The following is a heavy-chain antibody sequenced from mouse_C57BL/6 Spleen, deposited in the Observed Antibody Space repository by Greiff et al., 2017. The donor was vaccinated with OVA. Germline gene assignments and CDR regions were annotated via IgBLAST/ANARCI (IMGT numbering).Heavy chain of an antibody. D-gene: IGHD1-1*01. V-gene: IGHV3-6*01. J-gene: IGHJ1*03. CDR3: ARPDTTVVADWYFDV. CDR1: GYSITSGYY. Sequence: ESGPGLVKPSQSLSLTCSVTGYSITSGYYWNWIRQFPGNKLEWMGYISYDGSNNYNPSLKNRISITRDPSKNQFFLKLNSVTTEDTATYYCARPDTTVVADWYFDVWGTGTTVTVSS. CDR2: ISYDGSN.